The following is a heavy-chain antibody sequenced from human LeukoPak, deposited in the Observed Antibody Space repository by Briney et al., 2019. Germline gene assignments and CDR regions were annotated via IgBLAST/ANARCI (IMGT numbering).Heavy chain of an antibody. D-gene: IGHD3-22*01. CDR3: AHAKDYYDSSGYSGGTWYFDL. CDR2: IYSNDDK. J-gene: IGHJ2*01. Sequence: SGPTLVNPPQTLTLTCTFSGFSLSTREVGVGWIRQPPGKALEWLALIYSNDDKRHSPSLRSRLTITKDTSKNQVLLTMTNMDPVDTATYYCAHAKDYYDSSGYSGGTWYFDLWGRGTLVTVSS. V-gene: IGHV2-5*01. CDR1: GFSLSTREVG.